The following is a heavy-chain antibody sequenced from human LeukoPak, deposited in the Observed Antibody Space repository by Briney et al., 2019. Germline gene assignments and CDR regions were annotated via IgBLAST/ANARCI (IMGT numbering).Heavy chain of an antibody. D-gene: IGHD3-9*01. J-gene: IGHJ6*02. CDR1: GFTFTDHY. CDR3: AKGHDTESYYYGMDV. V-gene: IGHV3-23*01. Sequence: GSLRLSCAASGFTFTDHYMSWIRQAPGKGLEWVSAISGSGGSTYYADSVKGRFTISRDNSKNTLYLQMNSLRAEDTAVYYCAKGHDTESYYYGMDVWGQGTTVTVSS. CDR2: ISGSGGST.